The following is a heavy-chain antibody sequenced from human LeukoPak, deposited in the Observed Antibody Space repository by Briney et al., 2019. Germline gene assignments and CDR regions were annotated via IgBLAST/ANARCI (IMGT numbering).Heavy chain of an antibody. D-gene: IGHD5-12*01. CDR1: VYTFTGYY. V-gene: IGHV1-2*02. Sequence: ASVKVSCKASVYTFTGYYMHWVRQAPGQGLEWMGWINPNSGGTNYAQKFQGRVTMTRDTSISTAYMELSRLRSDDTAVYYCARVDIVATITFDYWGQGTLVTVSS. J-gene: IGHJ4*02. CDR2: INPNSGGT. CDR3: ARVDIVATITFDY.